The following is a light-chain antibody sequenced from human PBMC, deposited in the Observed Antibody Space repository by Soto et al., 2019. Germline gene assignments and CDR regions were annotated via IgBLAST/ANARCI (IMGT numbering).Light chain of an antibody. Sequence: SALTQPASVSGSPGQSITLSCTGTSSDVGSYNLVSWYQQHPGKAPKLLIYEGSKRPSGVSNRFSGSKSGNTASLTISGLQAEDEADYYCCSYAGSGTYVFGTGTKVTVL. CDR2: EGS. CDR1: SSDVGSYNL. CDR3: CSYAGSGTYV. J-gene: IGLJ1*01. V-gene: IGLV2-23*01.